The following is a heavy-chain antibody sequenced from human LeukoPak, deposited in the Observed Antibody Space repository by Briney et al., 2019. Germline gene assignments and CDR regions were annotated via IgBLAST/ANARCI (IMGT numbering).Heavy chain of an antibody. D-gene: IGHD2-2*02. CDR1: GFTFINHA. CDR2: ITYDGSKK. J-gene: IGHJ6*03. V-gene: IGHV3-30*04. CDR3: ARGQLQYYYYIDV. Sequence: PGGSLRLSCAASGFTFINHAMHWVRQAPGKGLEWVAGITYDGSKKYYPDSVKGRCTIPRDNSKKTLFLEMNSLRAEDTAVYYCARGQLQYYYYIDVWGKGTTVTVSS.